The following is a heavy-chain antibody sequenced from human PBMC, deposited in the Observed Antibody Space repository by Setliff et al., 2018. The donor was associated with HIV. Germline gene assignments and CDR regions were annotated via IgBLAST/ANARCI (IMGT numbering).Heavy chain of an antibody. D-gene: IGHD6-19*01. CDR3: ARKYTGGPLDY. Sequence: ASVKVSCKTSGCTFTSYGITWVRQAPGQGLEWMGWISTYNGNTHYAQKLQGRVTMTTDTSTSTAYMELRSLRSDDTAMYYCARKYTGGPLDYWGQGTLVTVSS. V-gene: IGHV1-18*01. J-gene: IGHJ4*02. CDR2: ISTYNGNT. CDR1: GCTFTSYG.